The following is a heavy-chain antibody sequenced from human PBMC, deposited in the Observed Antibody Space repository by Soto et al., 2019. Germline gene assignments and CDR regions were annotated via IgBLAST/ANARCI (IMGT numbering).Heavy chain of an antibody. CDR1: GYAFSSYA. CDR2: INIASGNT. D-gene: IGHD2-21*02. CDR3: ARDGGDCGYRLAYYYYIGMDV. J-gene: IGHJ6*02. V-gene: IGHV1-3*05. Sequence: QVQLVQSGAEEKKPGASVKVSCKASGYAFSSYAMHWVRQAPGQRLEWMGWINIASGNTEYSQNFQDRITITRDTSARTVYMELSGLRSEDKAVYYCARDGGDCGYRLAYYYYIGMDVWGQGTTVIVSS.